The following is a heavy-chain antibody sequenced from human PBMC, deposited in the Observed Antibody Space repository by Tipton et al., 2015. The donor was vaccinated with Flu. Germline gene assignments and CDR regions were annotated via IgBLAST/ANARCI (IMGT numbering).Heavy chain of an antibody. CDR1: GFTFSSYE. Sequence: SLRLSCAASGFTFSSYEINWVRQAPGKGLEWVSYISSSGNTIYYADSVKGRFTISRDNAKNSLYLQMSSLRAEDTAVYYCARETQWSNFDYWGQGVLVTVSS. J-gene: IGHJ4*02. CDR2: ISSSGNTI. V-gene: IGHV3-48*03. CDR3: ARETQWSNFDY. D-gene: IGHD6-19*01.